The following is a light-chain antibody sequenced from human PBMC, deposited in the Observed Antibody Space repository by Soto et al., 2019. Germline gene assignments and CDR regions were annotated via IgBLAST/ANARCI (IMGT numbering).Light chain of an antibody. CDR2: NVR. CDR3: SSYTSSSTVV. Sequence: QSALTQPASVSGSPGQSITISCTGTSSDVGGYDYVSWYQQHPGKAPKLMIYNVRNRPSGVSNRFSGSKAGNTASLTISGLQAEAEDAYYCSSYTSSSTVVFGGGTKLTVL. V-gene: IGLV2-14*01. J-gene: IGLJ2*01. CDR1: SSDVGGYDY.